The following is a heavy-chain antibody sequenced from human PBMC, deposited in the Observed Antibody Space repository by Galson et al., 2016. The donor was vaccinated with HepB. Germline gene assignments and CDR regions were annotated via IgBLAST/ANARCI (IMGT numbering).Heavy chain of an antibody. D-gene: IGHD1/OR15-1a*01. V-gene: IGHV3-23*01. CDR3: AKDPGGQNMDEYFQH. CDR1: GFSFRNFG. J-gene: IGHJ1*01. CDR2: PSGSSTYT. Sequence: SLRLSCAASGFSFRNFGMHWVRQAPGKGLEWVSTPSGSSTYTYYADSVKGRFIISRDNSKKTLYLQLSSLRADDTAVYYCAKDPGGQNMDEYFQHWGQGTLVTVSS.